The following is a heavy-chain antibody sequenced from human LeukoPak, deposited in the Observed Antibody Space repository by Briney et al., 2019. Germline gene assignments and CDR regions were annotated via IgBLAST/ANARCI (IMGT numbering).Heavy chain of an antibody. J-gene: IGHJ4*02. Sequence: GGSLRLSCAASGFTFSSYWMSWVRQAPGKGLEWVANIKEDGSEKYYVDSVKGRFTISRDNAKKSLYLQMNGLRAEDTAVYYCARDLDSSTWYRGFDYWGQGTLITVSS. CDR1: GFTFSSYW. CDR2: IKEDGSEK. CDR3: ARDLDSSTWYRGFDY. V-gene: IGHV3-7*01. D-gene: IGHD6-13*01.